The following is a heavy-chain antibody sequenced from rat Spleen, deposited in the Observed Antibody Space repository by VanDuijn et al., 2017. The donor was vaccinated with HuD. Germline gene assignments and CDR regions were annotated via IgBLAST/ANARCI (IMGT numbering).Heavy chain of an antibody. CDR3: ARWTYTRRGIDY. V-gene: IGHV5S13*01. CDR1: GFIFNRYY. CDR2: ISTAGSNT. J-gene: IGHJ2*01. Sequence: EVQLVESGGGLVQPGGSLKLSCEASGFIFNRYYMVWVRQAPTKGLEWVAYISTAGSNTFYRDSVKGRFTISRDNAKNTQYLQMDSLRSEDTATYYCARWTYTRRGIDYWGQGVMVTVSS. D-gene: IGHD1-4*01.